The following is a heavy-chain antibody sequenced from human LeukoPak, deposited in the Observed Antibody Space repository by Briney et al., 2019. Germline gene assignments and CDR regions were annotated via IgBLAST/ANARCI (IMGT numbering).Heavy chain of an antibody. D-gene: IGHD3-10*02. CDR3: ATAIVRGAIRNDDP. CDR2: ILPVFGSA. V-gene: IGHV1-69*13. J-gene: IGHJ5*02. CDR1: GGSFRSYA. Sequence: SVKVSCKASGGSFRSYAINWIRQAAGQGLEWMGGILPVFGSAVYAQKFQGRVTIAADESTGTAYMDMMILRSEDTAMYYCATAIVRGAIRNDDPWGQGALVIVSS.